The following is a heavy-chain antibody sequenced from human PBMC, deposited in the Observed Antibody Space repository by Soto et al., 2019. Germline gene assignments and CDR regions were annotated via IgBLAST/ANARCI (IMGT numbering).Heavy chain of an antibody. CDR3: TILYYVYX. Sequence: GGSLRLTCAGSGFTFGTYSMNWVRQAAGKGLEWIEYITYGSDNIQYAEPVKGRLTISIDNAKNSLYLQMNSLRDEDTAVYYCTILYYVYXWGQGTLVTVSX. D-gene: IGHD3-16*01. V-gene: IGHV3-48*02. CDR2: ITYGSDNI. CDR1: GFTFGTYS. J-gene: IGHJ4*03.